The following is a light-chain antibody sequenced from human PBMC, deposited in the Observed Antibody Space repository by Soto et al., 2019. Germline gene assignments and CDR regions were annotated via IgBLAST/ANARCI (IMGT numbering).Light chain of an antibody. J-gene: IGLJ3*02. V-gene: IGLV4-69*01. CDR2: LNSDGSH. Sequence: QPVLTQSPSASASLGASVKLTCTLSSGHSSYAIAWHQQQPEKGPRYLMKLNSDGSHSKGDGIPDRFSGSSSGAERYLTISSLQYEDEADYYCQTWGTGIHWVFGGGTKLTVL. CDR3: QTWGTGIHWV. CDR1: SGHSSYA.